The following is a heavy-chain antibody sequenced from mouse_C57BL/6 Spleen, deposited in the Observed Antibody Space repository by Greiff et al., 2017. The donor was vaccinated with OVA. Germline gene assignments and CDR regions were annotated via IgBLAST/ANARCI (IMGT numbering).Heavy chain of an antibody. Sequence: DVMLVESGGGLVKPGGSLKLSCAASGFTFSSYAMSWVRQTPEKRLEWVATISDGGSYTYYPDNVKGRFTISRDNAKNNLYLQMSHLKSEDTAMYYCARDPHSGAPDYWGQGTTLTVSS. CDR3: ARDPHSGAPDY. J-gene: IGHJ2*01. CDR2: ISDGGSYT. D-gene: IGHD3-2*02. CDR1: GFTFSSYA. V-gene: IGHV5-4*01.